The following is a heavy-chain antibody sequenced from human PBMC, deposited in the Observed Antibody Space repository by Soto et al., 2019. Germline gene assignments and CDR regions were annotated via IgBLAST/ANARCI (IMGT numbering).Heavy chain of an antibody. CDR3: ARTPVLRFLEYPNYGMDV. D-gene: IGHD3-3*01. V-gene: IGHV1-2*04. J-gene: IGHJ6*02. Sequence: ASVKVSCKASGYTFTGYYMHWVRQAPGQGLEWMGWINPNSGGTNYAQKFQGWVTMTRDTSISTAYMELSRLRSDDTAVYYCARTPVLRFLEYPNYGMDVWGQGSTVTVSS. CDR2: INPNSGGT. CDR1: GYTFTGYY.